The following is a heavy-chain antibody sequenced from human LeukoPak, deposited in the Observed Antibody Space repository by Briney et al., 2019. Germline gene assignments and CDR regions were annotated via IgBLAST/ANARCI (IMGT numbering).Heavy chain of an antibody. J-gene: IGHJ5*02. Sequence: SVKVSCKASGGTFSSYAISWVRQAPGQGLEWMGGIIPIFGTANYAQKFQGRVTITADKSTSTAYMELSSLRSEDTAVYYCARGGLGKNWFDPWGQGTLVTVSS. CDR1: GGTFSSYA. CDR3: ARGGLGKNWFDP. D-gene: IGHD7-27*01. V-gene: IGHV1-69*06. CDR2: IIPIFGTA.